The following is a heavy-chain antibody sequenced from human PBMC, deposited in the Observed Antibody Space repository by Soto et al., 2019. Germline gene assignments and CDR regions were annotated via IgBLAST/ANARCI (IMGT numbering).Heavy chain of an antibody. CDR3: AGLGGENWFDP. CDR2: IYYSGST. J-gene: IGHJ5*02. V-gene: IGHV4-61*01. D-gene: IGHD3-16*01. Sequence: PSETLSLTCTVSGGSVSSGSYYWSWIRQPPGKGLEWIGYIYYSGSTNYNPSLKSRVTISVDTSKNQFSLKLSSVTAADTAVYYCAGLGGENWFDPWGQGPLVAVSS. CDR1: GGSVSSGSYY.